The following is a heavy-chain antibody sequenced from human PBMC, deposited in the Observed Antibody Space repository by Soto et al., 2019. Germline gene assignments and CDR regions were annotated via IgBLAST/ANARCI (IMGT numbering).Heavy chain of an antibody. J-gene: IGHJ3*01. V-gene: IGHV3-23*01. CDR3: AKKGLGSLATYCTTGDCHYAFDV. CDR2: ISGGGDGT. D-gene: IGHD2-8*01. Sequence: EVQLLESGGGLVRPGGSLRLSCAASGFTFYNYAMNWVRQAPGKGLEWVSTISGGGDGTYYADSVKGRFTISRDNSRNTVYLPMTSLRAEDTAVYYCAKKGLGSLATYCTTGDCHYAFDVWGQGTLVTVSS. CDR1: GFTFYNYA.